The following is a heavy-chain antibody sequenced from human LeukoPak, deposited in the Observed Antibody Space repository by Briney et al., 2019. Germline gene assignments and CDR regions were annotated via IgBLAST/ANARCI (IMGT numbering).Heavy chain of an antibody. D-gene: IGHD5-12*01. J-gene: IGHJ6*02. CDR3: AKDRGYDFSYGLDG. CDR2: ISGSGDST. V-gene: IGHV3-23*01. Sequence: PGRSLRLSCAASGFTLSSYAVSWVRQAPGKGLEWVSTISGSGDSTFYADSVKGRFTISRDNSKNTLHLQMNSLRAEDTAVYYCAKDRGYDFSYGLDGWGQGTTVTVSS. CDR1: GFTLSSYA.